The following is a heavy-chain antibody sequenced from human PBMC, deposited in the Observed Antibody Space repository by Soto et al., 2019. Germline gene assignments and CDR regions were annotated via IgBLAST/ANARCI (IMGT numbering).Heavy chain of an antibody. CDR2: INAGNGNT. D-gene: IGHD6-13*01. Sequence: ASVTVSCQASGYTFTSYAMHLVRQAPGQRLEWMGWINAGNGNTKYSQKFQGRVTITRDTSASTAYMELSSLRSEDTAVYYCARVAAIAAAVGWFDPWGQGTLVTVSS. CDR1: GYTFTSYA. V-gene: IGHV1-3*01. J-gene: IGHJ5*02. CDR3: ARVAAIAAAVGWFDP.